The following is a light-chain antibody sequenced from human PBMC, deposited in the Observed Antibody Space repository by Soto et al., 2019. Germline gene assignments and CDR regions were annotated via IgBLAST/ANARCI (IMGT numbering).Light chain of an antibody. CDR1: QSVSSSY. J-gene: IGKJ2*01. V-gene: IGKV3-20*01. Sequence: EIVLTQSPDTLSLSPGDRATLSCRASQSVSSSYLAWYQHKPGQAPRLLIYGVSIRATGIPDRFSGSGSETDFTLTISRLGPEDFAVYYCQQYDTSPPGYTFGQGTKLEIK. CDR2: GVS. CDR3: QQYDTSPPGYT.